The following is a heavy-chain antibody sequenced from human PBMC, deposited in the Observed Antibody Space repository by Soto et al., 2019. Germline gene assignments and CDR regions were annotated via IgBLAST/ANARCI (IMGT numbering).Heavy chain of an antibody. D-gene: IGHD6-6*01. CDR1: GYTFSSYG. Sequence: GASVKVSCKASGYTFSSYGISWVRQAPGQGLEWMGWISAYNGNTNYAQKLQGRVTMTTDTSTSTAYMGLRSLRSDDTAVYYCARLGAARSPYRYFDLWGRGTLVTVPS. J-gene: IGHJ2*01. V-gene: IGHV1-18*01. CDR2: ISAYNGNT. CDR3: ARLGAARSPYRYFDL.